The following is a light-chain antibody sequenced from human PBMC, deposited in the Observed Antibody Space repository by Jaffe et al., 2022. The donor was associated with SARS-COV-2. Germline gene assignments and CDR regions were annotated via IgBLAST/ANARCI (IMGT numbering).Light chain of an antibody. Sequence: DIQMTQSPSSLSASVGDRVTLTCRASQTIGTYLNWYQHKPGNAPKLLIYGASTLQTGVPSTFRGSGSGTDFTLTINSLQAEDFATYYCQQTYSFPHSFGLGTKLDI. J-gene: IGKJ2*01. CDR2: GAS. V-gene: IGKV1-39*01. CDR1: QTIGTY. CDR3: QQTYSFPHS.